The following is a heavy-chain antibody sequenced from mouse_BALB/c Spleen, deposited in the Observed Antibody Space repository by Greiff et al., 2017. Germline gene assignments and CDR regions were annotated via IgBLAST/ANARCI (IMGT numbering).Heavy chain of an antibody. V-gene: IGHV2-6-7*01. CDR3: ARDRAYYGNYVAMDY. Sequence: QVQLQQSGPGLVAPSQSLSITCTVSGFSLTGYGVNWVRQPPGKGLEWLGMIWGDGSTDYNSALKSRLSISKDNSKSQVFLKMNSLQTDDTARYYCARDRAYYGNYVAMDYWGQGTSVTVSS. CDR1: GFSLTGYG. CDR2: IWGDGST. J-gene: IGHJ4*01. D-gene: IGHD2-10*01.